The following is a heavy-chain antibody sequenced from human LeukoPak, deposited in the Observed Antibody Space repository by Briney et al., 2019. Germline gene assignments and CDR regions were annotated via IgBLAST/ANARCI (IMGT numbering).Heavy chain of an antibody. D-gene: IGHD3-9*01. CDR3: ARGGPYYDILTGYSQRGYFDY. J-gene: IGHJ4*02. Sequence: SETLSLTCAVYGGSFSGYYWSWIRQPPGKGLEWIGEINHSGSTNYNPSLKSRVTISVDTSKNQFSLKLSSVTAADTAVYYCARGGPYYDILTGYSQRGYFDYWGQGTLVTVSS. V-gene: IGHV4-34*01. CDR1: GGSFSGYY. CDR2: INHSGST.